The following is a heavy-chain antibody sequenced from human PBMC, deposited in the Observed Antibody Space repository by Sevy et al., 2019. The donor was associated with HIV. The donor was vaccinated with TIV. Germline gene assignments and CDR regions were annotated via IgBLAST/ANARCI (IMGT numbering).Heavy chain of an antibody. CDR3: ARDAINYYYMDV. J-gene: IGHJ6*03. V-gene: IGHV3-23*01. CDR1: GFTFNSYA. Sequence: GGSLRLSCATSGFTFNSYAMSWVRQAPGKGLEWVSAISGIAGSAYYPDSVKGQFTNSRDNSKNTRYLQMNSLGAEDTAVYYCARDAINYYYMDVWGKGTTVTVSS. CDR2: ISGIAGSA.